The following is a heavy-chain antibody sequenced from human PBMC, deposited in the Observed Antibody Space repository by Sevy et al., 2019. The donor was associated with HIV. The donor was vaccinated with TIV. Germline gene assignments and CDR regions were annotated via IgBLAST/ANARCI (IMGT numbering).Heavy chain of an antibody. Sequence: SETLSLTCTVSGDSISSYYWSWIRQPAGKGLEWVGRIYTSGRTNYNPSLKSRVTMSVDTSKNQFSLKLGSVTAADTAVYFCTRGEVQLWPSGFDYWGQGTLVTVSS. V-gene: IGHV4-4*07. J-gene: IGHJ4*02. CDR1: GDSISSYY. CDR2: IYTSGRT. D-gene: IGHD1-1*01. CDR3: TRGEVQLWPSGFDY.